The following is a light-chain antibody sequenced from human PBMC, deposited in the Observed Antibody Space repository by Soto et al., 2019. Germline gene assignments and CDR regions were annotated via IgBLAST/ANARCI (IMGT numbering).Light chain of an antibody. CDR2: AAS. J-gene: IGKJ3*01. CDR3: QQRNTYPLFT. V-gene: IGKV1-9*01. CDR1: QDISRY. Sequence: DIPLTQSPSFLSASVGDRVTITCRASQDISRYLAWYQQKAVKAPKLLIYAASTLQKGVPSRFSGSGSGTEFTLTISSLQPDDFATYYCQQRNTYPLFTFGPGTEVDI.